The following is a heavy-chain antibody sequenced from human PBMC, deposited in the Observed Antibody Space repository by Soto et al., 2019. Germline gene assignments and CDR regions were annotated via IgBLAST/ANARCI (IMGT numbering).Heavy chain of an antibody. CDR1: GFTFSSYG. CDR3: AKEGGAVVVPAAVIKPPDY. CDR2: IWYDGSNK. V-gene: IGHV3-30*02. Sequence: PGGSLRLSCAASGFTFSSYGMHWVRQAPGKGLEWVAVIWYDGSNKYYADSVKGRFTISRDNSKNTLYLQMNSLRAEDTAVYYCAKEGGAVVVPAAVIKPPDYWGQGTLVTVSS. D-gene: IGHD2-2*01. J-gene: IGHJ4*02.